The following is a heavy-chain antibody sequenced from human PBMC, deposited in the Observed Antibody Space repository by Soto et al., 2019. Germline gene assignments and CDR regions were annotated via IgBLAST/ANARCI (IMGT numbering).Heavy chain of an antibody. CDR3: ARAGCSGGSCYLYYYYYYMDV. CDR1: GGSFSGYY. CDR2: INHSGST. Sequence: SETLYLTCSVYGGSFSGYYWSWIRQPPGKGLEWIGEINHSGSTNYNPSLKSRVTISVDTSKNQFSLKLSSVTAADTAVYYCARAGCSGGSCYLYYYYYYMDVWGKGTTVTVSS. J-gene: IGHJ6*03. V-gene: IGHV4-34*01. D-gene: IGHD2-15*01.